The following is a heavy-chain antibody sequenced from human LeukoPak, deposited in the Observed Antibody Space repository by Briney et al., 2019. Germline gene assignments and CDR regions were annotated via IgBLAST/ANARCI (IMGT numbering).Heavy chain of an antibody. CDR1: GGSISSSSYY. D-gene: IGHD5-24*01. V-gene: IGHV4-61*01. J-gene: IGHJ4*02. CDR3: ARDLDGYFDY. CDR2: IYYSGST. Sequence: SETLSLTCTVSGGSISSSSYYWGWICQPPGKGLEWIGYIYYSGSTNYNPSLKSRVTISVDTSKNQFSLKLSSVTAADTAVYYCARDLDGYFDYWGQGTLVTVSS.